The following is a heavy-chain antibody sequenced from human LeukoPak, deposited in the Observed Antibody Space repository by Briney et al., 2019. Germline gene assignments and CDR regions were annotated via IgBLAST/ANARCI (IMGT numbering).Heavy chain of an antibody. CDR1: GFTFGDYY. V-gene: IGHV3-11*04. J-gene: IGHJ4*02. Sequence: PGGSLRLSCAASGFTFGDYYMSWIRQAPGKGLEWVSYISSSGSTIYYADSVKGRFTISRDNSKNTLYLQMNSLRAEDTAVYYCAKDLLGHYFDYWGQGTLVTVSS. CDR3: AKDLLGHYFDY. CDR2: ISSSGSTI.